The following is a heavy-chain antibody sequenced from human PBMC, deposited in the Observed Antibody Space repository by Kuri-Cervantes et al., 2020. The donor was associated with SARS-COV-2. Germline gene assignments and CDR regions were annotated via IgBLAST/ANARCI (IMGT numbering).Heavy chain of an antibody. Sequence: GGSLRLSCAASGFTFSTYAMHWVRQAPGKGLEWVSVISGSGGSTYYADSVKGRFTISRDNSKNTLYLQMNSLRAEDTAVYYCAKSSIAAAATFWFDPWGQGTLVTVSS. J-gene: IGHJ5*02. V-gene: IGHV3-23*01. CDR2: ISGSGGST. CDR3: AKSSIAAAATFWFDP. CDR1: GFTFSTYA. D-gene: IGHD6-13*01.